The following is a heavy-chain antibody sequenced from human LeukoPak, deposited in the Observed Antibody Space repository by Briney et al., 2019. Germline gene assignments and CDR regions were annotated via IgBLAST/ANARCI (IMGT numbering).Heavy chain of an antibody. J-gene: IGHJ5*02. CDR3: ARGRRTGGISWFDP. CDR1: GFTFSDHY. V-gene: IGHV3-72*01. D-gene: IGHD6-13*01. Sequence: PGGSLRLSCAASGFTFSDHYMDWVRQAPGKGLEWVGRIRNKANSYTTEYAASVKGRFTISRDDSTNSLYLQMNSLKTEDTAIYYCARGRRTGGISWFDPWGQGTLVAVSS. CDR2: IRNKANSYTT.